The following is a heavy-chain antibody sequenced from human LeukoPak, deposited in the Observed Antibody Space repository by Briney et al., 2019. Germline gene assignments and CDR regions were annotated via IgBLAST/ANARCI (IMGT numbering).Heavy chain of an antibody. D-gene: IGHD3-10*01. J-gene: IGHJ4*02. CDR3: ARGISTVRDPKPFDY. CDR2: ISYDGSNK. CDR1: GFTFSSYG. V-gene: IGHV3-30*03. Sequence: PGRSLRLSCAASGFTFSSYGMHWVRQAPGKGLEWVAVISYDGSNKYYADSVKGRFTISRDNSKNTLYLQMNSLRAEDTAVYYCARGISTVRDPKPFDYWGQGTLVTVSS.